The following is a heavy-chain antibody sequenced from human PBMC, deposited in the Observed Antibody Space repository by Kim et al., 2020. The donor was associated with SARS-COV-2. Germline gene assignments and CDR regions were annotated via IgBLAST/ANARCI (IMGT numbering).Heavy chain of an antibody. CDR3: ARDSYDSSGYSPDY. CDR2: ISYDGSNK. J-gene: IGHJ4*02. V-gene: IGHV3-30*04. Sequence: GGSLRLSCAASGFTFSSYSMHWVRQAPGKGLEWVSVISYDGSNKYYADSVKGRFTISRDNSKNTLYLQMNSLRPEDTAVYYCARDSYDSSGYSPDYWGQG. D-gene: IGHD3-22*01. CDR1: GFTFSSYS.